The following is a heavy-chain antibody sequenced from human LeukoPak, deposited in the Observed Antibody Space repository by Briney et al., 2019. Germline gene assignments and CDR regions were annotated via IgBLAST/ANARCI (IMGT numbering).Heavy chain of an antibody. Sequence: GGSLRLSCAASGFTFSSYAMSWVRQAPGKGLEWVSAISGSGGSTYYADSVKGRFTISRDNVKNTVYLQMSSLRVEDTGVYYCARAFSGPDSWGQGTLVTVSS. J-gene: IGHJ4*02. CDR2: ISGSGGST. V-gene: IGHV3-23*01. CDR3: ARAFSGPDS. D-gene: IGHD2/OR15-2a*01. CDR1: GFTFSSYA.